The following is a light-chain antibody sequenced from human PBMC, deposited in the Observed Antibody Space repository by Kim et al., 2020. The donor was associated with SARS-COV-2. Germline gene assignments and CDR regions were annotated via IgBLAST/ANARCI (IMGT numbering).Light chain of an antibody. CDR3: QQYGGSPRT. V-gene: IGKV3-20*01. CDR1: QSVPDGY. CDR2: GAS. Sequence: EIVLTQSPGSLSLSPGERATLSCRASQSVPDGYFAWYQQKPGQPPRLLIYGASTRATGIPDRFSGSGSGTDFTLTISRLEPEDFAIYYCQQYGGSPRTFGQGTKLEI. J-gene: IGKJ2*01.